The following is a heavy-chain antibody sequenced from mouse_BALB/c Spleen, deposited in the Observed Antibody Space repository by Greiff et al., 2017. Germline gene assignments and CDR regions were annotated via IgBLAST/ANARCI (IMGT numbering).Heavy chain of an antibody. CDR1: GFTFTDYY. V-gene: IGHV7-3*02. J-gene: IGHJ2*01. CDR2: IRNKANGYTT. Sequence: EVQLVESGGGLVQPGGSLRLSCATSGFTFTDYYMSWVRQPPGKALEWLGFIRNKANGYTTEYSASVKGRFTISRDNSQSILYLQMNTLRAEDSAAYYWARGTTVGYYFDYWGQGTTLTVSS. D-gene: IGHD1-1*01. CDR3: ARGTTVGYYFDY.